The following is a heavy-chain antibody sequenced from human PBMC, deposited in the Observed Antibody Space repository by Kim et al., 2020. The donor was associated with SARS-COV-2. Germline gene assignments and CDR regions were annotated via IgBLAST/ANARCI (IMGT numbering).Heavy chain of an antibody. CDR1: GITFSSFA. J-gene: IGHJ2*01. Sequence: GGSLRLTCAASGITFSSFAMTWVRQAPGKGLEWVSIPSDSGGETFYADSVKGRFTISRDNSKNTLYLQMNSLRAEDTAVYYCAKKGITARGQWYFDLWGRGALVTVSS. CDR3: AKKGITARGQWYFDL. V-gene: IGHV3-23*01. CDR2: PSDSGGET. D-gene: IGHD6-13*01.